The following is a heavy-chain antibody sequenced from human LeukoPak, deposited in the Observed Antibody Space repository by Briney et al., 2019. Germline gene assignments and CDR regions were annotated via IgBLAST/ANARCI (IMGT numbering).Heavy chain of an antibody. CDR3: ARDLSGSYSGGYSDY. J-gene: IGHJ4*02. CDR2: IIPIFGTA. V-gene: IGHV1-69*01. CDR1: GGTFSSYA. Sequence: SVKVSCKASGGTFSSYAISWVRQAPGQGLEWMGGIIPIFGTANYAQKFQGRVTITADESTSTAYMELSSLRSEDTAVYYCARDLSGSYSGGYSDYWGQGTLVTVSS. D-gene: IGHD3-10*01.